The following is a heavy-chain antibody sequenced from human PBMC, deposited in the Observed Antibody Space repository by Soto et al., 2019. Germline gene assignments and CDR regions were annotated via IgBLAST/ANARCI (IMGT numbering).Heavy chain of an antibody. Sequence: EVQLVESGGGLIQPGGSLRLSCAASGFTFSSNDMNWVRQTPGKGLEWVLLIYSGGSTYYADSVKGRFTISRDNSKITLYLRMSSLRAEDTAVYYCATRPLLPGAPWGQGTMVTVSS. J-gene: IGHJ3*01. V-gene: IGHV3-53*01. CDR1: GFTFSSND. CDR2: IYSGGST. D-gene: IGHD3-22*01. CDR3: ATRPLLPGAP.